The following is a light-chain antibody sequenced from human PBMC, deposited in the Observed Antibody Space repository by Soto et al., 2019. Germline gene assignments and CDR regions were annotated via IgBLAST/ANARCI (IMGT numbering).Light chain of an antibody. CDR1: QDISSY. V-gene: IGKV1-8*01. J-gene: IGKJ4*01. CDR3: QQYYSYPLT. Sequence: AIRMTQSPSSFSASTGDRVTITCRASQDISSYLAWYQQKPGKAPKLLIYAASTLQSGVPSRFSGSRSGTDFTLTISCLQSEDFATYYCQQYYSYPLTFGGGTNVEIK. CDR2: AAS.